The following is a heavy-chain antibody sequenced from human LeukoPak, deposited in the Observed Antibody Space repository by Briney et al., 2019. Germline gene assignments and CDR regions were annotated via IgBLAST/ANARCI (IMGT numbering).Heavy chain of an antibody. CDR1: GFIFDDYG. J-gene: IGHJ5*02. D-gene: IGHD1-26*01. Sequence: PGGSLRLSCAASGFIFDDYGMSWVRHAPGKGLEWVSGINWNGGSTGYADSVKGRFTISRDNAKNSLYLQMSSLRAEDTALYYCARRIVGATNRFDPWGQGTLVTVSS. CDR3: ARRIVGATNRFDP. CDR2: INWNGGST. V-gene: IGHV3-20*04.